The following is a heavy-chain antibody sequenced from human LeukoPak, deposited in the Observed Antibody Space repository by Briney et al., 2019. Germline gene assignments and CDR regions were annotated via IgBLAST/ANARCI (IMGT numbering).Heavy chain of an antibody. CDR3: AREGDIVVVPVAY. CDR2: IKQDGSEK. Sequence: GGSLRLSCAASGFTFSSYWMSWVRQAPGKGLEWVANIKQDGSEKYYVDSVKGRFTISRDNAKNSLYLQMNSLRAEDTAVCYCAREGDIVVVPVAYWGQGTLVTVSS. J-gene: IGHJ4*02. V-gene: IGHV3-7*01. CDR1: GFTFSSYW. D-gene: IGHD2-2*01.